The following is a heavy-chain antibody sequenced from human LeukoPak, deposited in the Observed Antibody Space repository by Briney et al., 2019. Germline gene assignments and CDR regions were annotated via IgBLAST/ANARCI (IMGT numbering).Heavy chain of an antibody. CDR2: VNHGGST. J-gene: IGHJ4*02. CDR3: ARGRVRVVPGTGYFDS. V-gene: IGHV4-34*01. D-gene: IGHD2-2*01. CDR1: GGSLAGYN. Sequence: SETLSLTCAVHGGSLAGYNWNRIRQPPGKELEWIGDVNHGGSTNYNPSLESRVTVSIDTWNSQFSLELNSVTAADPAVYYCARGRVRVVPGTGYFDSWSQGSLVIVSS.